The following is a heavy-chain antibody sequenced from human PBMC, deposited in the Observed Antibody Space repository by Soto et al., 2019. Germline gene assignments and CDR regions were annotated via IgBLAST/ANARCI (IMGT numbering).Heavy chain of an antibody. CDR3: AKDGRWFGDYYYYYMDA. Sequence: QVQLVESGGGVVQPGRSLRLSCAASGFTFSTYGMHWVRQAPGKGLEWVAVISYHGSNKYYADSVKGRFTISRDNSKNTLHPQMNSLRAEDTSVYYCAKDGRWFGDYYYYYMDAWGKGTTVTVSS. V-gene: IGHV3-30*18. J-gene: IGHJ6*03. CDR1: GFTFSTYG. CDR2: ISYHGSNK. D-gene: IGHD3-10*01.